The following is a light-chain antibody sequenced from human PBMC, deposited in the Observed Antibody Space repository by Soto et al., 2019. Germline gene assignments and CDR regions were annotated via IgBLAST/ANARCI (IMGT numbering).Light chain of an antibody. CDR3: QAWDSSTAYVV. Sequence: SYELTQPPSVSVSPGQTASITCSGAKLGDKYACWYQQKPGQSPVLVIYQDSKRPSGIPERFSGSNSGNTATLTISGTQARDEADYYCQAWDSSTAYVVFGGGTKLTVL. V-gene: IGLV3-1*01. CDR2: QDS. J-gene: IGLJ2*01. CDR1: KLGDKY.